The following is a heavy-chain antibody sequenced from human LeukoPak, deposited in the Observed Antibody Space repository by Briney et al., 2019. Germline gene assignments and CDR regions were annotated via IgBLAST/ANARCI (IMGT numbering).Heavy chain of an antibody. J-gene: IGHJ5*02. CDR2: IYYSGST. CDR3: AREDYGDYVGWFDP. V-gene: IGHV4-59*01. Sequence: TASETLSLTCIVSGGSISSYYWSWIRQPPGKGLEWIGYIYYSGSTNYNPSLKSRVTISVDTSKNQFSLKLSSVTAADTAVYYCAREDYGDYVGWFDPWGQGTLVTVSS. D-gene: IGHD4-17*01. CDR1: GGSISSYY.